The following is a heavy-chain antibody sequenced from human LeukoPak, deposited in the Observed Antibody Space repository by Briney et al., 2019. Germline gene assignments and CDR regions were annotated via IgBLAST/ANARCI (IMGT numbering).Heavy chain of an antibody. D-gene: IGHD3-9*01. CDR3: ARGEYYDILTGYYAPHFDY. CDR2: IYTSGST. CDR1: GGSISSGSYY. J-gene: IGHJ4*02. Sequence: SQTLSLTCTVSGGSISSGSYYWSWIRQPAGKGLEWIGRIYTSGSTNYNPSLKSRVTISVDTSKNQFSLKLSSVTAADTAVYYCARGEYYDILTGYYAPHFDYWGQGTLVTVSS. V-gene: IGHV4-61*02.